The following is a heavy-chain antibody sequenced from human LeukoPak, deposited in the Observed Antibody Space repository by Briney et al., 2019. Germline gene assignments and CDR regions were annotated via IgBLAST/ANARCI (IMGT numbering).Heavy chain of an antibody. CDR2: IYYSGST. Sequence: SETLSLTCTVSGGSISSYYWSWIRQPPGKGLEWIGYIYYSGSTNYNPSLKSRVTISVDTSKNQFSLKLSSVTAADTAVYYCASDGPVGAGDYWGQGTLVTVSS. J-gene: IGHJ4*02. CDR3: ASDGPVGAGDY. D-gene: IGHD1-26*01. V-gene: IGHV4-59*01. CDR1: GGSISSYY.